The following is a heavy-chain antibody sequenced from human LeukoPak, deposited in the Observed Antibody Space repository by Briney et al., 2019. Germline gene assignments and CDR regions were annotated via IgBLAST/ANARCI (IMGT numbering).Heavy chain of an antibody. Sequence: GGSLRLSCAASGFTISNYAMSWVRQAPGKGLEWVSTIDGPTDRTHYADSVMGRFTISRDNSKNTLYLQMNSLRAEDTAVYYCATRYCSGGSCYAFDYWGQGTLVTVSS. J-gene: IGHJ4*02. CDR3: ATRYCSGGSCYAFDY. V-gene: IGHV3-23*01. D-gene: IGHD2-15*01. CDR2: IDGPTDRT. CDR1: GFTISNYA.